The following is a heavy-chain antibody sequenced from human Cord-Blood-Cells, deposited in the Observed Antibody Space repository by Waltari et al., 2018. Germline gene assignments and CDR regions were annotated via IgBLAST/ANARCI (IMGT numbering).Heavy chain of an antibody. CDR1: GFTFSSYA. D-gene: IGHD6-13*01. J-gene: IGHJ4*02. CDR2: ISYDGSNK. CDR3: ARGIPTAAGIDY. V-gene: IGHV3-30*04. Sequence: QVQLVESGGGVVQPGGSLRLSCAAYGFTFSSYAMHWVRQAPGKGLEWVAVISYDGSNKYYADSVKGRFTISRDNSKNTLYLQMNSLRAEDTAVYYCARGIPTAAGIDYWGQGTLVTVSS.